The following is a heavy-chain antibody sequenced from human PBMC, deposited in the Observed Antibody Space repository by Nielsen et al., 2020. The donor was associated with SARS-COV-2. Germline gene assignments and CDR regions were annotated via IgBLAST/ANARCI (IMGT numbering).Heavy chain of an antibody. CDR2: ISSSSSTI. D-gene: IGHD3-16*01. J-gene: IGHJ4*02. Sequence: GESLKISCAASGFTFSSYSMNWVRQAPGKGLEWVSYISSSSSTIYYADSVKGRFTISRDNAKTSLYLQMNSLRAEDTAVYYCARDGGRCRGDYWGQGTLVTVSS. CDR1: GFTFSSYS. CDR3: ARDGGRCRGDY. V-gene: IGHV3-48*01.